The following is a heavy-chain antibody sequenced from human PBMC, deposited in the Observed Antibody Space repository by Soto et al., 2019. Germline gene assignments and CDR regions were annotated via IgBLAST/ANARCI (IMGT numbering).Heavy chain of an antibody. V-gene: IGHV3-30-3*01. Sequence: QVQLVESGGGVVQPGRSLRLSCAASGFTFSSYSMHWVRQAPGKGLEWVAVISYDGSNKYYADSVKGRFTISRDNSKNTLYLQMNSLRAEDTAVYYCARESCGGDCFGYGMDVWGQGTTVTVSS. J-gene: IGHJ6*02. CDR2: ISYDGSNK. CDR1: GFTFSSYS. CDR3: ARESCGGDCFGYGMDV. D-gene: IGHD2-21*02.